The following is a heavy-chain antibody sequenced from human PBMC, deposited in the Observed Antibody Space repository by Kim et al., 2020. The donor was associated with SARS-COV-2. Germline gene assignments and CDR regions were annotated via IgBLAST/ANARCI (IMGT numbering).Heavy chain of an antibody. Sequence: GGSLRLSCAASGFTFDDYAMSWVRQVPGKGLEWVSGINWNGGIADYADSVKGRLTISRDNTKSSLFLEMNSLRAEDTALYHCARVSRSGSYFLAYFDYW. CDR3: ARVSRSGSYFLAYFDY. CDR2: INWNGGIA. J-gene: IGHJ4*01. D-gene: IGHD3-10*01. CDR1: GFTFDDYA. V-gene: IGHV3-20*01.